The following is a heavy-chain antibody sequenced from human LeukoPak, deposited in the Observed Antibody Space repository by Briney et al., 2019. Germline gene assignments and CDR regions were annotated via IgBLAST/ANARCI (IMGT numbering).Heavy chain of an antibody. CDR1: GGTFSSYA. J-gene: IGHJ4*02. D-gene: IGHD3-10*01. CDR2: IIPILGIA. CDR3: ASQYYYGSGSYLLDY. Sequence: SVKVSCKASGGTFSSYAISRVRQAPGQGLEWMGRIIPILGIANYAQKFQGRVTITADKSTSTAYMELSSLRSEDTAVYYCASQYYYGSGSYLLDYWGQGTLVTVSS. V-gene: IGHV1-69*04.